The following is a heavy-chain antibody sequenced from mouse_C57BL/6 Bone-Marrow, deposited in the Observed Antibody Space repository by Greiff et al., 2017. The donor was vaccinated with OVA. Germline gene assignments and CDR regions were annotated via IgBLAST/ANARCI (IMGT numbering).Heavy chain of an antibody. V-gene: IGHV1-18*01. Sequence: SGPELVKPGASVKIPCKASGYTFTDYNMDWVKQSHGKSLEWIGDINPNNGGTIYNQKFKGKATLTVDKSSSTAYMELRSLTSEDTAVYYCAKRVRRSYYFDYWGQGTTLTVSS. CDR2: INPNNGGT. J-gene: IGHJ2*01. D-gene: IGHD2-14*01. CDR1: GYTFTDYN. CDR3: AKRVRRSYYFDY.